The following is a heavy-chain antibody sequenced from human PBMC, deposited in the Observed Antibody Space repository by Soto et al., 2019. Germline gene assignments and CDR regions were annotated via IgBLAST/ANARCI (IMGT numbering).Heavy chain of an antibody. J-gene: IGHJ4*02. CDR3: ARAAYCSGDCYSPNDY. CDR2: IYYSGST. V-gene: IGHV4-30-4*01. D-gene: IGHD2-21*02. Sequence: PSETLSLTCTVSGGSISSGDYYWSWIRQPPGKGLEWIGYIYYSGSTYYNPSLKSRVTISVDTSKNQFSLKLSSVTAADTAVYYCARAAYCSGDCYSPNDYWGQGTLFTASS. CDR1: GGSISSGDYY.